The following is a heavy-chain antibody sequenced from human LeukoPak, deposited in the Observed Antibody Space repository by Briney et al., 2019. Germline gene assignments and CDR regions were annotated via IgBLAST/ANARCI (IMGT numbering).Heavy chain of an antibody. CDR2: IYYSGST. V-gene: IGHV4-59*01. Sequence: SETLSLTCTVSGGSISSYYWSWIRQPPGKGLEWIGYIYYSGSTNYNPSLKSRVTISVDTSKNQFSLKLSSVTAADTAVYYCASSYDILTGYILDYWGQGTLVTVPS. CDR3: ASSYDILTGYILDY. D-gene: IGHD3-9*01. CDR1: GGSISSYY. J-gene: IGHJ4*02.